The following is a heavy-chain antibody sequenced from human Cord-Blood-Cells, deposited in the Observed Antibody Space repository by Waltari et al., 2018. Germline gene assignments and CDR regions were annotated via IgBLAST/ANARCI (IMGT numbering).Heavy chain of an antibody. Sequence: QVQLVQSGAEVKKPGASVKVSGKASGYTFPSYGISWVRQAPGKGLGWMGWISTYNGNTNYAQKRQGIVTMTTDTSTSTAYMELRGLRSDDTTVYDCARDQIVVVPAAMDYWGQGTLVTVSS. CDR1: GYTFPSYG. CDR2: ISTYNGNT. D-gene: IGHD2-2*01. V-gene: IGHV1-18*01. CDR3: ARDQIVVVPAAMDY. J-gene: IGHJ4*02.